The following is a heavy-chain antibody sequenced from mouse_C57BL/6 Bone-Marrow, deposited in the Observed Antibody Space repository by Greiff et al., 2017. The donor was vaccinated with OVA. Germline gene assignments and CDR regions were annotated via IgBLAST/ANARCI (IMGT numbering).Heavy chain of an antibody. V-gene: IGHV1-69*01. J-gene: IGHJ3*01. Sequence: QVQLQQSGAELVMPGASVKLSCKASGYTFTSYWMHWVKQRPGQGLEWIGEIDPSDSYTNYNQKFKGKSTLTVDKSSSTAYMQLSSLTSEDSAVYYGARGGYYYGSSPWFAYWSQGTLVTVSA. CDR3: ARGGYYYGSSPWFAY. D-gene: IGHD1-1*01. CDR1: GYTFTSYW. CDR2: IDPSDSYT.